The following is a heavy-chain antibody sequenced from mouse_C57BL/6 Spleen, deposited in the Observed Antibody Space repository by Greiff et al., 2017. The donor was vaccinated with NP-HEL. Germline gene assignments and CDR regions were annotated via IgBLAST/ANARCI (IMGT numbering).Heavy chain of an antibody. Sequence: VQLQQPGAELVMPGASVKLSCKASGYTFTSYWMHWVKQRPGQGLEWIGEIDPSDSYTNYNQKFKGKSTLTVDKSSSTAYMQLSSLTSEDSAVYYCARPGTLYYFDYWGQGTTLTVSS. CDR3: ARPGTLYYFDY. J-gene: IGHJ2*01. D-gene: IGHD4-1*01. V-gene: IGHV1-69*01. CDR1: GYTFTSYW. CDR2: IDPSDSYT.